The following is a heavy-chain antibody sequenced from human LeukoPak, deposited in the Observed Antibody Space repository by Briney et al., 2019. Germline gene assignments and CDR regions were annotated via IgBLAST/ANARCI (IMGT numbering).Heavy chain of an antibody. CDR1: GFTFSDYY. D-gene: IGHD3-10*01. CDR3: ARKYGSGSYSLDY. Sequence: PGGSLRHSCAASGFTFSDYYMSWIRQAPGKGLEWVSYISSSSSYTNYADSVKGRFTISRDNAKNSLYLQMNSLRAEDTAVYYCARKYGSGSYSLDYWGQGTLVTVSS. J-gene: IGHJ4*02. V-gene: IGHV3-11*06. CDR2: ISSSSSYT.